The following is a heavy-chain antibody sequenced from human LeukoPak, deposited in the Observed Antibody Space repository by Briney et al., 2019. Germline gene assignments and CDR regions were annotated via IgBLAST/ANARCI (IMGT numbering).Heavy chain of an antibody. J-gene: IGHJ6*02. CDR1: GGSISSYY. Sequence: SETLSLTCAVSGGSISSYYWTWIRQPAGKGLEWIGRINSSGNTNYNPSLKSRVTMSVDTSKNQLSLKLTSVTAADTAVYYCARTEVKYYYYGMDVWGQGTTVTVSS. CDR3: ARTEVKYYYYGMDV. CDR2: INSSGNT. V-gene: IGHV4-4*07.